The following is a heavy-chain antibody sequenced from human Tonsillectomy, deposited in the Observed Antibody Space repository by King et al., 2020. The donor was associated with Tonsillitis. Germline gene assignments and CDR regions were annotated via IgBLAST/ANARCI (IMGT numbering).Heavy chain of an antibody. CDR3: AKSGARSAFDI. Sequence: VQLPQWGAGLLKPSETLSLTCAVYGGSFSGYYWSWIRQPPGKGLEWIGEINHSGSTNYNPSLKSRVTISVDTSKNQFSLKLSSVTAADTAVYYCAKSGARSAFDIWGQGTMVTVSS. CDR2: INHSGST. J-gene: IGHJ3*02. D-gene: IGHD7-27*01. CDR1: GGSFSGYY. V-gene: IGHV4-34*01.